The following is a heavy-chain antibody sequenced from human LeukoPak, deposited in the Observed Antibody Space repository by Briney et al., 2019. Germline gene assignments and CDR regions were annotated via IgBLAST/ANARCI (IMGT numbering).Heavy chain of an antibody. CDR1: GGSISSSSSYY. J-gene: IGHJ3*01. CDR3: ARRAPGGAFDV. Sequence: PSETLSLTCTVSGGSISSSSSYYWAWIRLPPGKGLEWTVSIVHGGSTSYNPSLKSRVATSVDTSKNQFSLKLSSVTAADTAVYYCARRAPGGAFDVWGQGTMVTVSS. V-gene: IGHV4-39*01. CDR2: IVHGGST. D-gene: IGHD3-16*01.